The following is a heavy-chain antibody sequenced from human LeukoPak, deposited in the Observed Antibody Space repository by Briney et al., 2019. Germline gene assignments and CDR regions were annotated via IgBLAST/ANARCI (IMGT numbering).Heavy chain of an antibody. CDR2: ISSSGDYT. Sequence: GGSLRLSCAASGFTLSRKSMNWVRQAPGKGLEWVSSISSSGDYTYYAASFKGRFTISSDTAKKPLYQQINSCRDGSVVVYYCARVNDFWSGPFDYWGQGTLVTVSS. D-gene: IGHD3-3*01. CDR3: ARVNDFWSGPFDY. CDR1: GFTLSRKS. J-gene: IGHJ4*02. V-gene: IGHV3-21*01.